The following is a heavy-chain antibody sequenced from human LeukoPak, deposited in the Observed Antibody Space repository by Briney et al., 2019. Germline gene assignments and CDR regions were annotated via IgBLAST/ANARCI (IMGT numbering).Heavy chain of an antibody. V-gene: IGHV4-4*07. J-gene: IGHJ4*02. CDR2: IYTTSGST. CDR1: GGSIIDNY. D-gene: IGHD6-13*01. CDR3: ARGIAAAGKGNLDY. Sequence: SETLSLTCTVSGGSIIDNYWSWIRQPAGKGLEWIGRIYTTSGSTNYNPSLKSRVTMSVDTSKNQFSLKLSSVTAADTAVYYCARGIAAAGKGNLDYWGQGTLVTVSS.